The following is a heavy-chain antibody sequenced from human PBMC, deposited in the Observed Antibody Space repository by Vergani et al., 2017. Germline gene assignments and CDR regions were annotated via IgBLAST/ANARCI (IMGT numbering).Heavy chain of an antibody. Sequence: EVQLVQSGAEVKKPGESLRISCKGSGYSFTSYWISWVRQMPGKGLEWMGRIDPSDSYTNYSPSFQGHVTISADKSISTAYLQWSSLKASDTAMYYCARRGITMVRGVIDYYYYGMDVWGQGTTVTVSS. J-gene: IGHJ6*02. V-gene: IGHV5-10-1*01. D-gene: IGHD3-10*01. CDR1: GYSFTSYW. CDR3: ARRGITMVRGVIDYYYYGMDV. CDR2: IDPSDSYT.